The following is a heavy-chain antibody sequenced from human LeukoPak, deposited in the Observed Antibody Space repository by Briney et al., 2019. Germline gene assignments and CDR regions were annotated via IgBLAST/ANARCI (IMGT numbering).Heavy chain of an antibody. D-gene: IGHD6-6*01. Sequence: ASVKVSCKASGYTFTGYYMHWVRQAPEQGLEWMGWINPNSGGTNYAQKFQGRVTMTRDTSISTAYMELSRLRSDDTAVYYCARGTGIAARVDYWGQGTLVTVSS. V-gene: IGHV1-2*02. CDR3: ARGTGIAARVDY. J-gene: IGHJ4*02. CDR1: GYTFTGYY. CDR2: INPNSGGT.